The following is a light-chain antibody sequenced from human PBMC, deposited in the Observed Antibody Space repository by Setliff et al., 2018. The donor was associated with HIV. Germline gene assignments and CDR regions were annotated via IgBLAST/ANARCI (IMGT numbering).Light chain of an antibody. Sequence: QSVLTQPASVSGSLGQSITISCTGASRDAGDYDYVSWYQQHPGKVPKLLIYGVSSRPSGVSDRFSGSRTGNTASLTISGLQDDDEADYYCSSYTSASTLVYVFGTGTKV. J-gene: IGLJ1*01. CDR3: SSYTSASTLVYV. CDR1: SRDAGDYDY. CDR2: GVS. V-gene: IGLV2-14*01.